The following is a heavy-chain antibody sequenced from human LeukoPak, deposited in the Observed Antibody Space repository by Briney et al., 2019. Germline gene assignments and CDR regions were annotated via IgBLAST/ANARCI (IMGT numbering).Heavy chain of an antibody. J-gene: IGHJ4*02. V-gene: IGHV1-69*04. Sequence: SVKVSCKASGGTFSSYAISWVRQAPGQGLEWMGRIIPILGIANYAQKFQGRVTITADESTSTAYMELSSLRSEDTAVYYCARDRGPGYFDYWGQGTLVTVSS. CDR3: ARDRGPGYFDY. CDR1: GGTFSSYA. CDR2: IIPILGIA.